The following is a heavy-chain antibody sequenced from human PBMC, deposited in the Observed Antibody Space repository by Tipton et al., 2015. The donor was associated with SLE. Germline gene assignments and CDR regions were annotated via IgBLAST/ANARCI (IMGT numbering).Heavy chain of an antibody. CDR2: ISYDESNK. V-gene: IGHV3-30*03. CDR1: GFTFNTYA. D-gene: IGHD2-21*01. Sequence: SLRLSCAASGFTFNTYAMHWVRQPPGKGLEWVAIISYDESNKQYGASVKGRFSISRDNSKNTLYLQMNSLRPEDTAVYYCARVGDDLFSYHYMDVWGKGATVSVSS. CDR3: ARVGDDLFSYHYMDV. J-gene: IGHJ6*03.